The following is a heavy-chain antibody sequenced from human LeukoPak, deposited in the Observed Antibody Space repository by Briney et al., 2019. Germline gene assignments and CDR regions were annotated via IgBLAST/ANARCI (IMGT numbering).Heavy chain of an antibody. J-gene: IGHJ4*02. Sequence: SETLSLTCTVSGGSISSYYWSWIRQPAGKGLEWIGRIYTSGSNNYNPSLKGRVTMSVDTSKNQFSLKLISVTAADTAVYYCARDLGYCSGDSCYHYFDYWGQGTLVTVSS. CDR3: ARDLGYCSGDSCYHYFDY. CDR2: IYTSGSN. CDR1: GGSISSYY. V-gene: IGHV4-4*07. D-gene: IGHD2-15*01.